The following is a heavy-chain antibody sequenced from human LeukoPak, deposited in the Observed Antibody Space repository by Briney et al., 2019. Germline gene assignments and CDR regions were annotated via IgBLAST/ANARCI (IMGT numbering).Heavy chain of an antibody. V-gene: IGHV1-18*01. CDR1: GYTFTSYG. Sequence: ASVKVSCKASGYTFTSYGISWVRQAPGQGLEWLGWISAYNGNTNYAQKFQGRVTMTTDTSTSTAYMELRSLRSDDTAVYYCARGVATISPFDYWGQGTLVTVSS. J-gene: IGHJ4*02. D-gene: IGHD5-12*01. CDR2: ISAYNGNT. CDR3: ARGVATISPFDY.